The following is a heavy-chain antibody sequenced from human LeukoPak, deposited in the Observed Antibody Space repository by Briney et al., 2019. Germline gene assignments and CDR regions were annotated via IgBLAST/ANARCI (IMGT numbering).Heavy chain of an antibody. CDR2: ISSSSSTI. V-gene: IGHV3-48*01. D-gene: IGHD1-1*01. CDR3: ARDGTQPQTKPFDY. CDR1: GFTFSSYS. Sequence: GGSLRLSCAASGFTFSSYSMNWVRQAPGKGLEWVSYISSSSSTIYYADSVKGRFTISRDNAKNSLYLQMNSLRAEDTAVYYCARDGTQPQTKPFDYWGQGTLVTVSS. J-gene: IGHJ4*02.